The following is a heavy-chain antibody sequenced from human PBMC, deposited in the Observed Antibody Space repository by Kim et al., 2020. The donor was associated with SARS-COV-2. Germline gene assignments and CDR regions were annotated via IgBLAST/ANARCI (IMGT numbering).Heavy chain of an antibody. J-gene: IGHJ2*01. Sequence: SGTHTCTPSLKSRVTISVDTAQYQFSLKRGSVPAADTAVYYCARNGHFDIWGRGTLVTVSS. CDR3: ARNGHFDI. D-gene: IGHD1-1*01. V-gene: IGHV4-4*09. CDR2: SGTH.